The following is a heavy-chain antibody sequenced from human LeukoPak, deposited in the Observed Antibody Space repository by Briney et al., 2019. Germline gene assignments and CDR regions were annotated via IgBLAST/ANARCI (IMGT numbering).Heavy chain of an antibody. D-gene: IGHD2-15*01. CDR2: ISYDGSNK. CDR3: ARDGGRY. J-gene: IGHJ4*02. V-gene: IGHV3-30-3*01. Sequence: GRSLRLSCAASGFTFSSCAMHWVRQAPGKGLEWVAVISYDGSNKYYADSVKGRFTISRDNSKNTLYLQMNSLRAEDTAVYYCARDGGRYWGQGTLVTVSS. CDR1: GFTFSSCA.